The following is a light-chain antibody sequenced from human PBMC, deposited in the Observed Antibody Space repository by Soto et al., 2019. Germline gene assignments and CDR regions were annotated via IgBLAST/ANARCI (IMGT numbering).Light chain of an antibody. J-gene: IGKJ4*01. V-gene: IGKV3-20*01. Sequence: EVVLTQSPATLSLSPGEGATLSCRASQSVSSTYLVWYQQKGGQAPRLLIYAASSRASGSPDRFSGSGSGTDFTLTINRLEPEDFAVYYCHQYGFSPLTFGGGTKVEIK. CDR1: QSVSSTY. CDR2: AAS. CDR3: HQYGFSPLT.